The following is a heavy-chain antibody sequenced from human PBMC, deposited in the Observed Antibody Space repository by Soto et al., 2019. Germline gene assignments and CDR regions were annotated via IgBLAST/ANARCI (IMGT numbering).Heavy chain of an antibody. CDR3: ARSGAHCTSITCLFDSF. J-gene: IGHJ4*02. D-gene: IGHD2-8*01. Sequence: GASVKVSCKASGYTFTSYGYAWVRQAPGQRLEWMGWISAYNGDTNYAQKLQDRVTLTTDTSTTTAHMELRNLGSDDTAVYYCARSGAHCTSITCLFDSFWGLGTLVTVSS. CDR1: GYTFTSYG. V-gene: IGHV1-18*01. CDR2: ISAYNGDT.